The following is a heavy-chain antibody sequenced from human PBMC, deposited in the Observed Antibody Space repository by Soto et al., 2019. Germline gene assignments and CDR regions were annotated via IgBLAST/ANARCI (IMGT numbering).Heavy chain of an antibody. CDR3: GKGAWLGS. Sequence: EVQLLESGGGLVQSGGSLRLSCAASGFPFSTYDMSWVRQAPGKGPEWVSVIRKNDGNTHYADSVKGRFTISRDNSKNTMYLQMIRLRAEDTALYYCGKGAWLGSWGQGSLGTVSS. CDR2: IRKNDGNT. V-gene: IGHV3-23*01. CDR1: GFPFSTYD. J-gene: IGHJ4*02.